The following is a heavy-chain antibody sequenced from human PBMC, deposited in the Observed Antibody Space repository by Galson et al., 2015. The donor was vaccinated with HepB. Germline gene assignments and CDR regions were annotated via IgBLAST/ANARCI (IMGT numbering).Heavy chain of an antibody. Sequence: SVKVSCKASGGTFSSYAISWVRQAPGQGLEWMGGIIPIFGTANYAQKFQGRVTITADESTSTAYMELSSLRSEDTAVYYCARGVNYGERGCSDYWGQGTLVTVSS. D-gene: IGHD4-17*01. CDR1: GGTFSSYA. CDR3: ARGVNYGERGCSDY. V-gene: IGHV1-69*13. CDR2: IIPIFGTA. J-gene: IGHJ4*02.